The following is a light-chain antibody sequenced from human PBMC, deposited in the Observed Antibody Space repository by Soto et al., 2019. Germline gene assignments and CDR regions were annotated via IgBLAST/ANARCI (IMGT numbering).Light chain of an antibody. V-gene: IGLV2-8*01. CDR1: SSDVGGYNY. CDR3: STYAGSNKLV. CDR2: EVS. Sequence: QSALTQPPSASGSPGQSVTISCTGTSSDVGGYNYVSWYQQHPGKAPKLMIYEVSKRPSGVPDRFSGSKSGNTASLTVSGRQAEDEDDYYCSTYAGSNKLVFGGGTKLTVL. J-gene: IGLJ2*01.